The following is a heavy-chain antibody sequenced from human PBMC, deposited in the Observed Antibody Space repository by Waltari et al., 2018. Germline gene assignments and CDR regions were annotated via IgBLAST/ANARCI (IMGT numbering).Heavy chain of an antibody. CDR2: MNPNSGNT. CDR1: GYTFTSYD. CDR3: ATYGRAASGINY. Sequence: VQLVQSGAEVKKPGASVKGSCKASGYTFTSYDINWGRQATGQGLEWMGGMNPNSGNTGYAQKFQGRVTMTRNTSISTAYMEQSSLRSEDTAVYYCATYGRAASGINYWGQGTLVTVAS. V-gene: IGHV1-8*01. D-gene: IGHD6-13*01. J-gene: IGHJ4*02.